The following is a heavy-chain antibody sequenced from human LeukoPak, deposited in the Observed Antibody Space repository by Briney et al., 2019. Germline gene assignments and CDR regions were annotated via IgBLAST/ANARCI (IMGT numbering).Heavy chain of an antibody. J-gene: IGHJ4*02. CDR1: RFTFSTYW. CDR3: VGGSGWWGFDY. Sequence: PGGSLRLSCAASRFTFSTYWMHWVRQAPGKGLVWVSRINSDGSSTGYADSVKGRFTISRDNAKNTLYLQMNSLRAEDTALYYCVGGSGWWGFDYWGQGTLVTVSS. CDR2: INSDGSST. D-gene: IGHD6-19*01. V-gene: IGHV3-74*01.